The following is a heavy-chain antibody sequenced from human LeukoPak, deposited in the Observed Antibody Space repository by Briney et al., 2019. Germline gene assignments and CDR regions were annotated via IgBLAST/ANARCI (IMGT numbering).Heavy chain of an antibody. CDR2: VSYSGDT. D-gene: IGHD1-26*01. J-gene: IGHJ4*02. CDR3: ARGGASSRYFGY. Sequence: SETLSLTCTVSGGSISGHFWSWIRHPPRKGLEWIGFVSYSGDTNYSPSFNGRVTISHDTSKSQFSLNLNSVTAADTAVYFCARGGASSRYFGYWGQGTLVTVSS. V-gene: IGHV4-59*11. CDR1: GGSISGHF.